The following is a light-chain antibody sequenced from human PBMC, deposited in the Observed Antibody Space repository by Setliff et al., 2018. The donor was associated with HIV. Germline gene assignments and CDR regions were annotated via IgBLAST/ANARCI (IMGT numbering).Light chain of an antibody. J-gene: IGLJ1*01. V-gene: IGLV2-14*03. CDR3: SSYTSSTPLYV. CDR2: DVN. Sequence: QSALTQPASVSGSPGQSITISCTGTSSDVSTYNFVSWYQQHPGKAPKLMIYDVNNRPSGVSNRISGSKSGNTASLTISGLQAEDEADYYCSSYTSSTPLYVFGTGTKVTVL. CDR1: SSDVSTYNF.